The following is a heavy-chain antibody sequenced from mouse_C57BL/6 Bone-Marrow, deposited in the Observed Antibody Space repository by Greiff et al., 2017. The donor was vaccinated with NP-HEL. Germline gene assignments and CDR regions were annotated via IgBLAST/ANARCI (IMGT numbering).Heavy chain of an antibody. J-gene: IGHJ3*01. CDR2: IYPRSGNT. CDR1: GYTFTSYG. CDR3: ARYYYGSSLLAF. V-gene: IGHV1-81*01. D-gene: IGHD1-1*01. Sequence: QVQLQQSGAELARPGASVKLSCKASGYTFTSYGISWVKQRTGQGLEWIGEIYPRSGNTYYNEKFKGKATLTADKSSSTAYMELRSLTSEDSAVYFCARYYYGSSLLAFWGQRTLVTVSA.